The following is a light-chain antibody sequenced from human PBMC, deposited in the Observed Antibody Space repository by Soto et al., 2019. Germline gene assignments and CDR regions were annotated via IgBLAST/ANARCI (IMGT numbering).Light chain of an antibody. J-gene: IGKJ5*01. CDR1: QSVSSN. Sequence: ETVLTQSPAALSLSPGERATLSCRASQSVSSNLAWYQQKPGQAPRLLIYAASNRATGIPARFSGRGSGTDFPLTISSLEPEDFAVYYCQQRSNWLITFGQGTRLEIK. CDR2: AAS. V-gene: IGKV3-11*01. CDR3: QQRSNWLIT.